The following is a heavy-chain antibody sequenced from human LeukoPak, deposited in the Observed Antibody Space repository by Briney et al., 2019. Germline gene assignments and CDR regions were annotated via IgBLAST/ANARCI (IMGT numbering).Heavy chain of an antibody. Sequence: HSGRSLRLSCAASGFTFSSYGMHWVRQAPGKGLEWVAVISYDGSNKYYADSVKGRFTISRDNSKNTLYLQMNSLRAEDTAVYYCARGREIDILGAFDIWGQGTMVTVSS. J-gene: IGHJ3*02. CDR3: ARGREIDILGAFDI. CDR1: GFTFSSYG. V-gene: IGHV3-30*03. D-gene: IGHD2-15*01. CDR2: ISYDGSNK.